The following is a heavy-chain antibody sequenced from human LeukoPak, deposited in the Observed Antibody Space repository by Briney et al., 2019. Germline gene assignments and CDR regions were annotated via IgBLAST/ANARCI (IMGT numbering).Heavy chain of an antibody. V-gene: IGHV4-39*07. CDR1: GGSISSSSYY. CDR3: AREGGSYSDY. CDR2: IYYSGST. J-gene: IGHJ4*02. Sequence: PSETLSLTCTVAGGSISSSSYYWGWIRQPPGKGLEWIGSIYYSGSTYYNPSLKSRVTISVDTSKNQFSLKLSSVTAADTAVYYCAREGGSYSDYWGQGTLVAVSS. D-gene: IGHD1-26*01.